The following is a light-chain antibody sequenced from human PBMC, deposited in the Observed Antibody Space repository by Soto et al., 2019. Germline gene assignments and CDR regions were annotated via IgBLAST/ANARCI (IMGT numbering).Light chain of an antibody. Sequence: QSALTQPASASGSPGQSITISCTGTSSDVGGYNYVSWYQQHPGKAPKLMIYEVSDRPSGVSNRFSGSKSGNTASLTISGLQAEDEADYYCSSYTITSTYVFGTGTKVTV. V-gene: IGLV2-14*01. CDR2: EVS. CDR1: SSDVGGYNY. CDR3: SSYTITSTYV. J-gene: IGLJ1*01.